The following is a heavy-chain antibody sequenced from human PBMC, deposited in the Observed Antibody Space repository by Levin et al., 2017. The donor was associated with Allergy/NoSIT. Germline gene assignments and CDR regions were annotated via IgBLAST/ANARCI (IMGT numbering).Heavy chain of an antibody. D-gene: IGHD3-3*01. Sequence: GESLKISCAASGFTFSSYSMNWVRQAPGKGLEWVSSISSSSSYIYYADSVKGRFTISRDNAKNSLYLQMNSLRAEDTAVYYCARDTIFGVEEAQNDAFDIWGQGTMVTVSS. J-gene: IGHJ3*02. CDR1: GFTFSSYS. CDR2: ISSSSSYI. CDR3: ARDTIFGVEEAQNDAFDI. V-gene: IGHV3-21*01.